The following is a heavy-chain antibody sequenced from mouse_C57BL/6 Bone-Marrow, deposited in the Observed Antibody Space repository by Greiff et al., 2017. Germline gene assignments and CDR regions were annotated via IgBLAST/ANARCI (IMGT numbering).Heavy chain of an antibody. CDR2: INPNNGGT. Sequence: EVQLQQSGPELVKPGASVTIPCKASGYTFTDYNMDWVKQSHGKSLEWIGDINPNNGGTIYNQKFKGKATLTVDKSSSTAYMELRSLTSEDTAVYYCARSYYYGSSPWYFDVWGTGTTVTVSS. D-gene: IGHD1-1*01. CDR1: GYTFTDYN. V-gene: IGHV1-18*01. CDR3: ARSYYYGSSPWYFDV. J-gene: IGHJ1*03.